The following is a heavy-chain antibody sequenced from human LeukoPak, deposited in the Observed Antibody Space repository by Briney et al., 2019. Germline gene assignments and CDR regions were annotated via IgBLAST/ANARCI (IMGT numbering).Heavy chain of an antibody. CDR3: ATQDPYCSSTSCYTRYYYYGMDV. D-gene: IGHD2-2*02. CDR2: MNPNSGNT. V-gene: IGHV1-8*01. CDR1: GYTFASYD. Sequence: GASVKVSCKASGYTFASYDINWVRQATGQGLEWMGWMNPNSGNTGYAQKFQGRVTITADKSTSTAYMELSSLRSEDTAVYYCATQDPYCSSTSCYTRYYYYGMDVWGQGTTVTVSS. J-gene: IGHJ6*02.